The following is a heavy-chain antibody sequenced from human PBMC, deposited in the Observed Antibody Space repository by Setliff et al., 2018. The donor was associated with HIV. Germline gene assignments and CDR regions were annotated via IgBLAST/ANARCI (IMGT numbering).Heavy chain of an antibody. V-gene: IGHV4-39*07. CDR3: ARGHESRTVGATRYYYYMDV. CDR2: INHSGSI. Sequence: PSETLSLTCIVSRGCIRSRSYYWGWIRQPPGKGLEWIGEINHSGSINYNPSLKSRVTISVDTSKNQFSLKLSSVTAADTAVYYCARGHESRTVGATRYYYYMDVWGKGTTVTVSS. CDR1: RGCIRSRSYY. D-gene: IGHD1-26*01. J-gene: IGHJ6*03.